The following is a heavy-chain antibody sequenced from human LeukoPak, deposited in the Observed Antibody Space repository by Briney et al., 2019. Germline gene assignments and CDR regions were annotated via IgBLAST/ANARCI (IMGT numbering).Heavy chain of an antibody. CDR3: ARGYSPRSWYKYYYYYYMDV. V-gene: IGHV1-18*01. Sequence: GASVKVSCKASGYTFTSYGISWVRQAPGQGLEWMGWISAYNGNTNYAQKLQGRVTMTTDTSTSTAYMELSSLRSEDTAVYYCARGYSPRSWYKYYYYYYMDVWGKGTTVTVSS. CDR1: GYTFTSYG. D-gene: IGHD6-13*01. CDR2: ISAYNGNT. J-gene: IGHJ6*03.